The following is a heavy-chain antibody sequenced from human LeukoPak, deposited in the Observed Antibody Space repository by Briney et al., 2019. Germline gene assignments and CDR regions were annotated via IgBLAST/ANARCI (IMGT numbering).Heavy chain of an antibody. V-gene: IGHV1-18*01. D-gene: IGHD3-10*01. Sequence: ASVKVSCKASGFTFSSYGISWVRQAPGQGLEWMGWISSSSGNTNYAQKFQDRVTMTTDKSTSTAYMELRSLRSDDTAVYYCAREHPHFGELWKDYWGQGTPVTVSS. CDR3: AREHPHFGELWKDY. CDR1: GFTFSSYG. J-gene: IGHJ4*02. CDR2: ISSSSGNT.